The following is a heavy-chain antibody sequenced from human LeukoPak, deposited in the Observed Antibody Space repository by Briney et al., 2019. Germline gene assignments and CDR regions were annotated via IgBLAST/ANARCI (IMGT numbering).Heavy chain of an antibody. J-gene: IGHJ4*02. V-gene: IGHV3-23*01. CDR3: AKIYSSGWDYFDY. Sequence: PGGSLRLSCAASGFTFSSFAMTWVRQAPGKGLEWVSAISGSGTNTYYADSVKGRFTISRDNSKNTLYLQMNSLRAEDTAVYYCAKIYSSGWDYFDYWGQGTLVTVSS. CDR2: ISGSGTNT. CDR1: GFTFSSFA. D-gene: IGHD6-19*01.